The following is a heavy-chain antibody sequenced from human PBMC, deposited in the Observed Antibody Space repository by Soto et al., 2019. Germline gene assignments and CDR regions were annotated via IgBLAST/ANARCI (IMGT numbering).Heavy chain of an antibody. CDR3: ARHPRDDFWSGYLEYYFDY. J-gene: IGHJ4*02. V-gene: IGHV1-18*01. Sequence: SVKVSCKASGYTFTSYGISWVRQAPVQGLEWMGWISAYNGNTNYAQKLQGRVTMTTDTSTSTAYMELRSLRSDDTAVYYCARHPRDDFWSGYLEYYFDYWGQGTLVTVSS. CDR2: ISAYNGNT. D-gene: IGHD3-3*01. CDR1: GYTFTSYG.